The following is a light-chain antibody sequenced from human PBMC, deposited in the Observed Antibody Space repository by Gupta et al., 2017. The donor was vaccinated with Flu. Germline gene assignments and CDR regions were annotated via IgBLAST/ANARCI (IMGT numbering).Light chain of an antibody. V-gene: IGKV1-39*01. CDR1: ETIDKY. Sequence: DIQMTQSPSSLSASVGDTVTITCRASETIDKYLNWYQQKPGKAPKLLIYATSTLHIGVPARISGSGSVTDFTLTITNLQPEDFATYYCQQSDSMPRTSGQGTKVEIK. J-gene: IGKJ1*01. CDR2: ATS. CDR3: QQSDSMPRT.